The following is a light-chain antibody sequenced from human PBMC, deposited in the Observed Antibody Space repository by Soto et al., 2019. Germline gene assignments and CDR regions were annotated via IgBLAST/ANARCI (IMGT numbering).Light chain of an antibody. CDR2: DAS. J-gene: IGKJ4*01. CDR1: QSISSW. V-gene: IGKV1-5*01. Sequence: DIQMTQSPSTLSASVGDRVTITCRASQSISSWLAWYQQKPGKAPKLLIYDASSLESGVPSRFSGSGSGTESTLTISSLQPDDFATYYCQSELTFGGGTKVEIK. CDR3: QSELT.